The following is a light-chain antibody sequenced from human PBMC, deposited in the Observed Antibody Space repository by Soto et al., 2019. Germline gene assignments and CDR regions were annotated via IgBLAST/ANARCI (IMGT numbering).Light chain of an antibody. V-gene: IGKV1-39*01. Sequence: DIQMTQSPSSLSESVGDRVTITCRASQSISSYLNWYHQKPGKAPKLLIYSASSLQSGVPSRFSGSGSGTDFTLTISSLQPEDFATYYCQQSYTTPWTFGQGTKVEIK. J-gene: IGKJ1*01. CDR1: QSISSY. CDR2: SAS. CDR3: QQSYTTPWT.